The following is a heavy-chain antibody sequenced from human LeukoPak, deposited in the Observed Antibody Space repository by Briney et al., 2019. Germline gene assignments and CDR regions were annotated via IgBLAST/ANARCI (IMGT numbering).Heavy chain of an antibody. CDR3: ARGTSSWYVDWFDP. Sequence: GASVKVSCKASGYTFTSFAMNWVRQAPGQGLEWMGWINTNTGNPMYAQGYTGRFVFSLDTSVSTAYLQISSLKAEDTAVYYCARGTSSWYVDWFDPWGQGTLVTVSS. V-gene: IGHV7-4-1*02. CDR1: GYTFTSFA. D-gene: IGHD6-13*01. J-gene: IGHJ5*02. CDR2: INTNTGNP.